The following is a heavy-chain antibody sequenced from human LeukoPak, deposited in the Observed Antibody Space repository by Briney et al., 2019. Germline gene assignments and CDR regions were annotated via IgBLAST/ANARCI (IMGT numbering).Heavy chain of an antibody. D-gene: IGHD4-17*01. CDR2: ISYDGSNK. V-gene: IGHV3-30*18. CDR1: GFTFSSYG. CDR3: AKDLKGVAPTVTTFDY. J-gene: IGHJ4*02. Sequence: GRSLRLSCAASGFTFSSYGMHWVRRAPGKGLEWVAVISYDGSNKYYADSVKGRFTISRDNSKNTLYLQMNSLRAEDTAVYYCAKDLKGVAPTVTTFDYWGQGTLVTVSS.